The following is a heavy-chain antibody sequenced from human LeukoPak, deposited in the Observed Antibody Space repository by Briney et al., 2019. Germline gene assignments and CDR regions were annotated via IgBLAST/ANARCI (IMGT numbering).Heavy chain of an antibody. CDR3: AKELTTERTPGVDS. J-gene: IGHJ4*02. CDR2: ISGSGDTT. V-gene: IGHV3-23*01. CDR1: GFTFSSYS. D-gene: IGHD4-17*01. Sequence: GGSVRLSCTASGFTFSSYSMSWVRQGPGTGLEWVSAISGSGDTTFYADCVKGRFTISRDNSKKTLYLQVNSLRAEDTAVYFCAKELTTERTPGVDSWGQGTLVTVSS.